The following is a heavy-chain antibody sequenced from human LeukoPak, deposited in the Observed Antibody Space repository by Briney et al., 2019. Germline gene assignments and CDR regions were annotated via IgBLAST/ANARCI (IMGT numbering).Heavy chain of an antibody. CDR3: ARGRRDGYNYYGDYFDY. J-gene: IGHJ4*02. CDR2: ISSSSSYI. D-gene: IGHD5-24*01. Sequence: GGSLRLSCAASGFTFSSYSMNWVRQAPGKGLEWVSSISSSSSYIYYADSVKGRFTISRDNAKNSLYLQMNSLRAEDTAVYYCARGRRDGYNYYGDYFDYWGQGTLVTVSS. V-gene: IGHV3-21*01. CDR1: GFTFSSYS.